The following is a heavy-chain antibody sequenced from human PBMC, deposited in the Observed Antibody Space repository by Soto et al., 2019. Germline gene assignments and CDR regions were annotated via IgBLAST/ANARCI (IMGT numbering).Heavy chain of an antibody. CDR1: GFTVSSNY. V-gene: IGHV3-66*01. D-gene: IGHD3-16*02. CDR3: ARSLFMDV. J-gene: IGHJ6*02. Sequence: PGGSLRLSCAASGFTVSSNYMSWVRQAPRKGLEWVSLIYSGGSTYYADSVKGRFTISRDNSKNTLYLQMNSLRAEDTAVYYCARSLFMDVWGQGTTVTVSS. CDR2: IYSGGST.